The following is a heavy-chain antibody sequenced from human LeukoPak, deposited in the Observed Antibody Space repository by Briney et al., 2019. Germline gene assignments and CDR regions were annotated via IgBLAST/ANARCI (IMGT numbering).Heavy chain of an antibody. CDR2: LIAYNVNS. J-gene: IGHJ6*03. CDR3: ARDAGKNPYYYDSSGSCYYYYMDV. Sequence: AAVKDSFKASGYTFTSYGISWVRQAPGQGLEGIGWLIAYNVNSNYAQELQGRVTMTTDTSTSTGYMELRSLRSDDTAVYYCARDAGKNPYYYDSSGSCYYYYMDVWGKGTAVTVSS. D-gene: IGHD3-22*01. V-gene: IGHV1-18*01. CDR1: GYTFTSYG.